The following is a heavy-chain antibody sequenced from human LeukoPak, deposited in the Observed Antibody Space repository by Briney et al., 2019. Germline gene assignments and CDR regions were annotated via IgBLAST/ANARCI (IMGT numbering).Heavy chain of an antibody. D-gene: IGHD5-18*01. CDR1: GYTFTGYY. V-gene: IGHV1-2*02. J-gene: IGHJ4*02. CDR3: ARERGYSYGYGDY. Sequence: ASVKVSCKASGYTFTGYYMHWVRQAPGQGLEWMGWINPNSGGTNYAQKFQGRVTMTRDTSTSTVYMELSSLRSEDTAVYYCARERGYSYGYGDYWGQGTLVTVSS. CDR2: INPNSGGT.